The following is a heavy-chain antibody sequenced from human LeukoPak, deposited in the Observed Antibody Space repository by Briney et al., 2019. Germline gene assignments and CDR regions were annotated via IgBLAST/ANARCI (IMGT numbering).Heavy chain of an antibody. CDR1: GGSISSGGDS. J-gene: IGHJ3*02. V-gene: IGHV4-30-2*01. Sequence: SETLSLTCAVSGGSISSGGDSWSWIRQPPGKGLEWIGYIYHSGSTYYNPSLKSRVTISVDRSKNQFSLKLSSVTAADTAVYYCARDLDAFDIWGQGTMVTVSS. CDR3: ARDLDAFDI. CDR2: IYHSGST.